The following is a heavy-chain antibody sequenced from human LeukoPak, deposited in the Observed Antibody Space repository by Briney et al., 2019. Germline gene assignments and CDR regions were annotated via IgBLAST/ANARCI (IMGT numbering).Heavy chain of an antibody. CDR3: ARGTHITNWFDP. CDR1: GGSFSGYY. Sequence: SETLSLTCAVYGGSFSGYYWSWIRQPPGKGLEWIGEINHSGSTNYNPSLKSRVTISVDTSKNQFSQKLSSVTAADTAVYYCARGTHITNWFDPWGQGTLVTVSS. D-gene: IGHD2-15*01. J-gene: IGHJ5*02. V-gene: IGHV4-34*01. CDR2: INHSGST.